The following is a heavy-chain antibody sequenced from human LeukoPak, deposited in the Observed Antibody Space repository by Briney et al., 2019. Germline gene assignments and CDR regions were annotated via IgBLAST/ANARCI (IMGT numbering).Heavy chain of an antibody. CDR3: SLQGGGSDWSFFHY. V-gene: IGHV3-23*01. CDR1: GFTFSSYA. Sequence: GGSLRLSCAASGFTFSSYAMSWVRQAPGKGLEWVSSISSSGGSTFFADSVKGRFTISRDNSKNTLFLQMNNLRAEDTAIYYCSLQGGGSDWSFFHYWGQGTLVTVSS. CDR2: ISSSGGST. J-gene: IGHJ4*02. D-gene: IGHD6-19*01.